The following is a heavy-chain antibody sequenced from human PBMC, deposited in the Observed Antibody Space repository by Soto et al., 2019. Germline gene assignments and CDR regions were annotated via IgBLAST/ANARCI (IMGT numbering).Heavy chain of an antibody. CDR2: INHSGST. CDR1: GGSFSGYY. CDR3: ARRYGYSFDY. D-gene: IGHD1-1*01. V-gene: IGHV4-34*01. J-gene: IGHJ4*02. Sequence: SETLSLTCAIYGGSFSGYYWSWLRQPPGKGLEWIGEINHSGSTNYNPSLKSRVTISADTSKNQFSLKLSSVTAADTAVYYCARRYGYSFDYWGQGTLVTVSS.